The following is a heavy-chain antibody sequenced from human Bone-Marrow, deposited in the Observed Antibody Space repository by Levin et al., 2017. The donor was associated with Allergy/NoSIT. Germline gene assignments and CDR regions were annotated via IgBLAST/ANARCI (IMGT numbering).Heavy chain of an antibody. CDR1: GYRFSSYE. D-gene: IGHD3-16*01. V-gene: IGHV1-8*01. Sequence: ASVKVSCKASGYRFSSYEINWVRQARGQGLEWLGSVSGNSGNTVYAQKFQGRVTMTWNPSTTTAYLELTTLRSEDTAIYYCAREYFGDGMDLWGQGTTVTVSS. CDR2: VSGNSGNT. J-gene: IGHJ6*02. CDR3: AREYFGDGMDL.